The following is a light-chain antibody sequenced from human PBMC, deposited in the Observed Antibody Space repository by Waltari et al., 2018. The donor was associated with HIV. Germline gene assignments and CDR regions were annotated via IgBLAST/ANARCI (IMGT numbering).Light chain of an antibody. CDR1: SSDVGGYAF. J-gene: IGLJ1*01. CDR3: TSYAGDTNYLV. Sequence: QSALTPPPSASGSPGQSVTISCTGTSSDVGGYAFVSWYQHRAGKVPKLIIYDVTKRPSGVPDRFSGSKSGNTASLTVSGLRAEDEADYYCTSYAGDTNYLVFGTGTKVTVL. V-gene: IGLV2-8*01. CDR2: DVT.